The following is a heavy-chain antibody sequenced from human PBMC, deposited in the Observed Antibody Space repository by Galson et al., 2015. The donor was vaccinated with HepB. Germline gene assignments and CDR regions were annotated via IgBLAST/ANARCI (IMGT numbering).Heavy chain of an antibody. J-gene: IGHJ4*02. CDR2: ISNDDTHN. CDR3: AKVGYTGSFYEGPHY. V-gene: IGHV3-30*18. CDR1: GFTFSSYA. Sequence: SLRLSCAASGFTFSSYAMHWVRQAPGKGLEWVAVISNDDTHNYYADSVKGRFTISRDNSNNTLFLQMNSLRPEDTALYSCAKVGYTGSFYEGPHYWGQGTLVAVSS. D-gene: IGHD1-26*01.